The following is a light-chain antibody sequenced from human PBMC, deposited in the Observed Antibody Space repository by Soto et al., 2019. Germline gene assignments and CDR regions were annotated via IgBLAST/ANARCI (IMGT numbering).Light chain of an antibody. CDR1: SRDLGDYNY. V-gene: IGLV2-14*03. J-gene: IGLJ1*01. CDR2: DVS. Sequence: QSALTQPASVSGSPGQSITISCTGASRDLGDYNYVSWYQQHPGKAPKLMIYDVSSRPSGVSDRFSGSKSGNTASLTISGLQAEDEDDYYCTSYTTTGTYVFATGTKVTVL. CDR3: TSYTTTGTYV.